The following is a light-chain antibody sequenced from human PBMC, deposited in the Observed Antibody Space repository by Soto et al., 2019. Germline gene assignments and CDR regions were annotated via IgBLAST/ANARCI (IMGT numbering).Light chain of an antibody. V-gene: IGKV3-15*01. CDR3: QHYNNWPRT. J-gene: IGKJ1*01. CDR1: QSVSSN. Sequence: EIVMTQSPATLSVSPGERATLSCRASQSVSSNLAWYQQKPGQAPRLLIYGASTRATGIPARISGSGSGTEFTLTISSLQSEDFAVYYYQHYNNWPRTFGQGTKVEIK. CDR2: GAS.